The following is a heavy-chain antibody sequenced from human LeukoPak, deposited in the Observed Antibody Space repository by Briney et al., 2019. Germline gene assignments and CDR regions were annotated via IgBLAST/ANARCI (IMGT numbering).Heavy chain of an antibody. V-gene: IGHV4-30-4*01. D-gene: IGHD2-2*01. CDR2: IYYSGST. CDR1: GGSISSGDYY. Sequence: PSQNLSRTCTVSGGSISSGDYYWRWIRQPPGRGLEWIGYIYYSGSTYYNPSLKSRVTISVDTSKNQFSLKLSSVTAADTAVYYCARAYYCSSTSCYDSRWFDPWGQGTLVTVSS. J-gene: IGHJ5*02. CDR3: ARAYYCSSTSCYDSRWFDP.